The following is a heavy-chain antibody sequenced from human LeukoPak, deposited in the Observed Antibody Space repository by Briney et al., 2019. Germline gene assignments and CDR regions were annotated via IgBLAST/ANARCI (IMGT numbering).Heavy chain of an antibody. CDR1: GGSISSSSYY. V-gene: IGHV4-39*07. CDR2: IYHSGST. J-gene: IGHJ4*02. Sequence: SETLSLTCTVSGGSISSSSYYWGWIRQPPGKGLEWIGSIYHSGSTYYNPSLKSRVTISVDTSKNQFSLKLSSVTAADTAVYYCARGYDSSGYTYYFDYWGQGTLVTVSS. CDR3: ARGYDSSGYTYYFDY. D-gene: IGHD3-22*01.